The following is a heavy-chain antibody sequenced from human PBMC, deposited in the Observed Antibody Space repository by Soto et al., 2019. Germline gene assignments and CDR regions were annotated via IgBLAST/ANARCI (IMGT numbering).Heavy chain of an antibody. CDR3: ASRSHRSVGCDY. V-gene: IGHV1-69*13. CDR2: IIPIFGTA. D-gene: IGHD2-15*01. CDR1: GGTFSSYA. Sequence: SSVKVSCKASGGTFSSYAISWVRQAPGQGLEWMGGIIPIFGTANYAQKFQGRVTITADESTSTAYMELSSLRSEDTAVYYCASRSHRSVGCDYWGQGTLVTVSS. J-gene: IGHJ4*02.